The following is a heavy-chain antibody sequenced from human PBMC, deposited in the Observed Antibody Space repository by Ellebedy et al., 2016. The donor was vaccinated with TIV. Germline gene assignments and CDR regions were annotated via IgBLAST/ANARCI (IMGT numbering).Heavy chain of an antibody. CDR3: AKEGYFHLDYAMDV. J-gene: IGHJ6*02. CDR2: ISYNGGNK. V-gene: IGHV3-30*18. D-gene: IGHD6-13*01. CDR1: GFTFGSYG. Sequence: GESLKISCAASGFTFGSYGMHWVRQAPGKGLEWVAVISYNGGNKYYMDSVKGRFTISRDHSNNTLYLQMNSLRVEDTAVYYCAKEGYFHLDYAMDVWGQGTTVTVSS.